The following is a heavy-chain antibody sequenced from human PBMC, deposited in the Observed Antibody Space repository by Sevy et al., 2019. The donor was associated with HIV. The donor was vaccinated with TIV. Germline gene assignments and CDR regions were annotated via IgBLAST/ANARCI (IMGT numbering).Heavy chain of an antibody. CDR1: GFTFSSYW. CDR2: IKQDGSEK. Sequence: GGSLRLSCAASGFTFSSYWMSWVRQAPGKGLEWVANIKQDGSEKYYVDSVKGRFTISRDNAKNSLYLQMNSLRAEDTAVYYCARGEDYYDSSGYYYAGGDAFDIWGQGTMVTVSS. J-gene: IGHJ3*02. D-gene: IGHD3-22*01. V-gene: IGHV3-7*01. CDR3: ARGEDYYDSSGYYYAGGDAFDI.